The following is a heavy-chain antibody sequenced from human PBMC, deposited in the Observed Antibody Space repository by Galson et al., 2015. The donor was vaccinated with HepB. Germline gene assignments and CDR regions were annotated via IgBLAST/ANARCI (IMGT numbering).Heavy chain of an antibody. CDR3: ARQGGNYGDYEKNWVDP. CDR1: GYSFTSYW. D-gene: IGHD4-17*01. J-gene: IGHJ5*02. Sequence: QSGAEVKKPGESLRISCKGSGYSFTSYWISWVRQMPGKGLEWMGRIDPSDSYTNYSPSFQGHVTISADRSISTAYLQWSSLKASDTAMYYCARQGGNYGDYEKNWVDPWGQGTLVTVSS. V-gene: IGHV5-10-1*01. CDR2: IDPSDSYT.